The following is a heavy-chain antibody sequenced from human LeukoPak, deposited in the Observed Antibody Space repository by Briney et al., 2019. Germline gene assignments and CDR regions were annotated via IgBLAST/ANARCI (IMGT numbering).Heavy chain of an antibody. Sequence: GGSLRLSCAASGFTFSNYDMSWVRQAPGKGLEWVSALSGSGGSTYYADSVKGRFTISRDNSKNTLYLQMNSLRAEDTAVYYCAKGDIVVVAASNDYWGQGTLVTVSS. CDR2: LSGSGGST. J-gene: IGHJ4*02. D-gene: IGHD2-15*01. V-gene: IGHV3-23*01. CDR1: GFTFSNYD. CDR3: AKGDIVVVAASNDY.